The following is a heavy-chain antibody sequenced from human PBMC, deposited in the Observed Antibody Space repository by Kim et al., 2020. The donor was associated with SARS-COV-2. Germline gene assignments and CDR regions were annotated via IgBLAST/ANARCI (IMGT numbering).Heavy chain of an antibody. D-gene: IGHD3-22*01. CDR3: ARDPLDSSGYYSRPFDY. Sequence: GGSLRLSCAASGFTFSSYSMNWVRQAPGKGLEWVSSISSSSSYIYYADSVKGRFTISRDNAKNSLYLQMNSLRAEDTAVYYCARDPLDSSGYYSRPFDYWGQGTLVTVSS. J-gene: IGHJ4*02. CDR1: GFTFSSYS. CDR2: ISSSSSYI. V-gene: IGHV3-21*01.